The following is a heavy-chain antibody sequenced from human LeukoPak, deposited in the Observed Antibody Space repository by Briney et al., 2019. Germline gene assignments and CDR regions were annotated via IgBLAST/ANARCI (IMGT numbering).Heavy chain of an antibody. V-gene: IGHV1-2*02. CDR2: INPNSGGT. CDR1: GYTFTGYY. CDR3: ARDGIKTPRANWFDP. J-gene: IGHJ5*02. Sequence: GASVKVSCKASGYTFTGYYMHWVRQAPGQGLEWMGWINPNSGGTNYAQKFQGRVTMTRDTSISTAYMELSRLRSDDTAVYYCARDGIKTPRANWFDPWGQGTLVTVSS.